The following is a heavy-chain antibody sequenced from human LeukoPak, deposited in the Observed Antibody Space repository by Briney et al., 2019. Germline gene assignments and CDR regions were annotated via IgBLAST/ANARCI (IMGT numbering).Heavy chain of an antibody. V-gene: IGHV1-2*02. CDR2: INPNSGGT. CDR1: GYTFTGYY. D-gene: IGHD1-26*01. Sequence: ASVKVSCKASGYTFTGYYMHWVRQAPGQGLEWMGWINPNSGGTNYAQKFQGRVTMTRDTSISTAYMELSRLRSDDTAVYYCAGVQWELLPVFDYWGQGTLVTVSS. CDR3: AGVQWELLPVFDY. J-gene: IGHJ4*02.